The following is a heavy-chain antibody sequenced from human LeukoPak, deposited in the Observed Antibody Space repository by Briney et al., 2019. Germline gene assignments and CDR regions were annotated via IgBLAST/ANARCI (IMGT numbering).Heavy chain of an antibody. CDR2: LYYSGST. Sequence: SETLSLTCSVSGGSISSSSYYWGWIRQPPGEGLEWIGSLYYSGSTYYNAPLKSRVTISVDTYKNQFSLKLNSVTAADTAVYYCARHVSSMVRGLMYFDYWGQGTLVTVSS. V-gene: IGHV4-39*01. D-gene: IGHD3-10*01. J-gene: IGHJ4*02. CDR3: ARHVSSMVRGLMYFDY. CDR1: GGSISSSSYY.